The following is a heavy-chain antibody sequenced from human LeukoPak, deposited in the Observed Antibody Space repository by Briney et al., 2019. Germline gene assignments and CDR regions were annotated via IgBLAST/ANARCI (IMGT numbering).Heavy chain of an antibody. Sequence: SQTLSLTCAISGDSVSSNSAAWNWIRQSPSRGLEWLGRTYYRSKWYNDYAVSVKSRITINPDTSKNQFSLQLNSMTPEDTAVYYCARDHSSGWYPTETYYFDYWGQGTLVTVSS. CDR1: GDSVSSNSAA. V-gene: IGHV6-1*01. CDR2: TYYRSKWYN. CDR3: ARDHSSGWYPTETYYFDY. D-gene: IGHD6-19*01. J-gene: IGHJ4*02.